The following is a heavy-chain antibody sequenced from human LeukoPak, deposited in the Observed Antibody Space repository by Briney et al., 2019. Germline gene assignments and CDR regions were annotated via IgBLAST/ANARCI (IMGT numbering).Heavy chain of an antibody. CDR2: ISGSDVST. J-gene: IGHJ4*02. CDR3: AKYSYDSSGSYDY. CDR1: GFTFSSYG. Sequence: PGGSLRLSCAASGFTFSSYGMSWVRQAPGKGLEWVSAISGSDVSTYYADSMKGRFTISRDNSKNTLYLQMNSLRAEDTAVYYCAKYSYDSSGSYDYWGQGTLVTVSS. V-gene: IGHV3-23*01. D-gene: IGHD3-22*01.